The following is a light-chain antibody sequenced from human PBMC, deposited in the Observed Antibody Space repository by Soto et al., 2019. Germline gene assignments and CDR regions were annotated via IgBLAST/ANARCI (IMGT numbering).Light chain of an antibody. CDR1: QTIDTA. V-gene: IGKV1-5*03. CDR3: LHYSSPLT. J-gene: IGKJ1*01. CDR2: QAS. Sequence: DIQMTQSPSTLSASVGDRVTITCRASQTIDTALAWYQQKAGEAPQLLIYQASTLQSGVPSRFSGSGSGTDFTLTVSRLQPDEFATYFCLHYSSPLTFGQGTKVEIK.